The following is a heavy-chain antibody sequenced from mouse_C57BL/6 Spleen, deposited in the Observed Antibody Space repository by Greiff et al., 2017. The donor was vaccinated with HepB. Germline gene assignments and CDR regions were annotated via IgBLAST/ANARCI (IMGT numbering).Heavy chain of an antibody. Sequence: EVQRVDSGAELVRPGASVKLSCTASGFNIKDDYMHWVKQRPEQGLEWIGWIDPENGDTEYASKFQGKATITADTSSNTAYLQLSSLTSEDTAVYYCTTWDYGSPFDYWGQGTTLTVSS. CDR1: GFNIKDDY. D-gene: IGHD1-1*01. J-gene: IGHJ2*01. CDR2: IDPENGDT. CDR3: TTWDYGSPFDY. V-gene: IGHV14-4*01.